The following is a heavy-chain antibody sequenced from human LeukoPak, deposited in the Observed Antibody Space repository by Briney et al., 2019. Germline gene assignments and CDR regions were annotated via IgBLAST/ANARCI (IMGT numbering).Heavy chain of an antibody. CDR2: IFHSGST. CDR1: SGSIFNSNW. V-gene: IGHV4-4*02. Sequence: SGTLSLTCAVSSGSIFNSNWWSWVRQPPGKGLEWIGQIFHSGSTSYSPSLKSRVTISVDKSKNQFSLKLTSVTAADTAVYYCAKEGGPGGWYNYWGQGTLVTVSS. CDR3: AKEGGPGGWYNY. J-gene: IGHJ4*02. D-gene: IGHD6-19*01.